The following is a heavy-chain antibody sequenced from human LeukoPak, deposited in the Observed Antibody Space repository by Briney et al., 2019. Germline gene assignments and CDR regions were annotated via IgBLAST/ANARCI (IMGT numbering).Heavy chain of an antibody. V-gene: IGHV4-59*01. CDR2: IYYIGST. J-gene: IGHJ6*02. Sequence: SETLSLTCTVPGGSIISYSWSSIRQPPGKGLEWIGYIYYIGSTKYNPSLKSRVTISVDTSKNVLSLKLSSVTAADPAVYYCARFYGFGELFSYGMDVWGQGTTVTVSS. CDR3: ARFYGFGELFSYGMDV. CDR1: GGSIISYS. D-gene: IGHD3-10*01.